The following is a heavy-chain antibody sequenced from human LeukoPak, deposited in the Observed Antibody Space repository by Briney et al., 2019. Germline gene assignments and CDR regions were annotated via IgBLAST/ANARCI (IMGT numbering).Heavy chain of an antibody. V-gene: IGHV3-23*01. D-gene: IGHD3-22*01. CDR1: GFTFSSYA. CDR3: AKGSYYDSSGSFYFDY. J-gene: IGHJ4*02. Sequence: TGGSLRLSCAASGFTFSSYAMSWVRQAPGKGLEWVSGISGSGDNTYYADSVKGRFTISRDNSKNTLYVQVNSLGTEDTAAYHCAKGSYYDSSGSFYFDYWGQGTLVTVSS. CDR2: ISGSGDNT.